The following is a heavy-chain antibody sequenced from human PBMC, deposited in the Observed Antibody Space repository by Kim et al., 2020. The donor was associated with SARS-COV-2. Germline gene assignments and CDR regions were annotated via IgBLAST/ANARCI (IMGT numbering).Heavy chain of an antibody. J-gene: IGHJ6*02. CDR2: ISYDGSNK. Sequence: GGSLRLSCAASGFTFSSYGMHWVRQAPGKGLEWVSVISYDGSNKYYADSVKGRFTISRDNSKNTLYLQMNSLRAEDTAVYYCAKDLHYYGSGSYRLYYYYYYGMDVWGQGTTVTVSS. CDR1: GFTFSSYG. CDR3: AKDLHYYGSGSYRLYYYYYYGMDV. V-gene: IGHV3-30*18. D-gene: IGHD3-10*01.